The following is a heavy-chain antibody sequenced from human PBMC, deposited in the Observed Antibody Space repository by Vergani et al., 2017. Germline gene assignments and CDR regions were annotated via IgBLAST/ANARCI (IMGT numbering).Heavy chain of an antibody. CDR1: GSTVSGNY. D-gene: IGHD3-10*01. J-gene: IGHJ5*02. CDR3: ARGNYYGSGTYGDP. CDR2: IYSDDET. Sequence: ELQLVESGGGLVQPGGSLRLSCAASGSTVSGNYMTWVRQAPGKGLEWVSHIYSDDETYYADSVKGRVTISRGTSKNTLHLQINNLRVEDTAVYYCARGNYYGSGTYGDPWVQGTLVTVSS. V-gene: IGHV3-66*02.